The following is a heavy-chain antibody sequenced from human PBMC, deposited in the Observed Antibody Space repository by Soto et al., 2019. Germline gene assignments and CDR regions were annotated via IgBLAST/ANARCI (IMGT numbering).Heavy chain of an antibody. CDR2: IHNSGST. CDR1: GASVSGHY. J-gene: IGHJ4*02. D-gene: IGHD3-10*01. V-gene: IGHV4-59*06. CDR3: AREVRYYGSGSSGFFDY. Sequence: SETLSLTCTVSGASVSGHYWSWIRQTPGKGLEWIGNIHNSGSTYYNPSLKSRVTISVDTSKNQFSLKLSSVTAADTAVYYCAREVRYYGSGSSGFFDYWGQGTLVTVSS.